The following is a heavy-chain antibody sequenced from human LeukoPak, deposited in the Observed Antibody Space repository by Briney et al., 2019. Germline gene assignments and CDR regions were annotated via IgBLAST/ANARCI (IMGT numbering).Heavy chain of an antibody. D-gene: IGHD2-8*02. V-gene: IGHV3-23*01. CDR3: AKDSSVLVAADDY. J-gene: IGHJ4*02. Sequence: GGSLRLSCAASGFIFSNYGMNWVRQAPGEGLEWVAAISASGSATSYADSVRGRFTISRDNSRDTLYLQMNSLRAEDTAVYYCAKDSSVLVAADDYWGQGTLVTVSS. CDR1: GFIFSNYG. CDR2: ISASGSAT.